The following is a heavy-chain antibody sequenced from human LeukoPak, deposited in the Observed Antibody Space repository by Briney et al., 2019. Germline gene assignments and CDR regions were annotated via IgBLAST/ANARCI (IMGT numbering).Heavy chain of an antibody. Sequence: GGSLRLSCAASGFTFDDYGMSWVRQVPGKGLEWVSGINRNGGSTGYGDSVKGRFTISRDNAKNSLYLQMNSLRAEDTALYYCARDLIHCSGGSCYSGLPNTHFYYYYGMDVWGQGTTVTVSS. CDR3: ARDLIHCSGGSCYSGLPNTHFYYYYGMDV. CDR2: INRNGGST. D-gene: IGHD2-15*01. V-gene: IGHV3-20*04. CDR1: GFTFDDYG. J-gene: IGHJ6*02.